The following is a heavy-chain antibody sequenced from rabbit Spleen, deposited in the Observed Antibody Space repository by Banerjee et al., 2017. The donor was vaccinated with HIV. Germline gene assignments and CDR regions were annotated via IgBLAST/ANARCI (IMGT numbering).Heavy chain of an antibody. Sequence: QSLEESGGDLVKPGASLTLTCTASGFSFSSGYYMCWVRQAPGKGLEWIGYIDPIFGRTYYASWVNGRFTISSHNAQNTLYLQLNSLTAADTATYFCVRDLGYDDYSEKGYFNLWGPGTLVTVS. CDR3: VRDLGYDDYSEKGYFNL. V-gene: IGHV1S40*01. J-gene: IGHJ4*01. D-gene: IGHD2-1*01. CDR1: GFSFSSGYY. CDR2: IDPIFGRT.